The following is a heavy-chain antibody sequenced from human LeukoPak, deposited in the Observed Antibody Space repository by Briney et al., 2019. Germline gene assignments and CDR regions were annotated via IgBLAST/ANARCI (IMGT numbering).Heavy chain of an antibody. J-gene: IGHJ4*02. D-gene: IGHD3-3*01. CDR3: ARVRVEYYDFWSGSYRGYYFDY. V-gene: IGHV4-34*01. CDR1: GGSFSGYY. Sequence: SSETLSLTCAVYGGSFSGYYWSWIRQPPGKGLEWIGEINHSGSTNYNPSLKSRVTISVDTSKNQFSLKLSSVTAADTAVYYCARVRVEYYDFWSGSYRGYYFDYWGQGTLVTVSS. CDR2: INHSGST.